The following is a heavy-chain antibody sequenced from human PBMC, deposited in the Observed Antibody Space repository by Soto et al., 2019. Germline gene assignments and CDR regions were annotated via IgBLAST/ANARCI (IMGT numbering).Heavy chain of an antibody. CDR2: ISSTGGIV. CDR3: ERPFYYDSSGYYASDY. CDR1: GFTFSTYE. V-gene: IGHV3-48*03. Sequence: DVQLVESGGGLVQPGGSLRLSCAASGFTFSTYEMNWVRQAPGKGLQWVSYISSTGGIVYYADSVKGRFTISRDNAKNLLCLLMNSLRADDTAVYYCERPFYYDSSGYYASDYWGQGALVTVSS. D-gene: IGHD3-22*01. J-gene: IGHJ4*02.